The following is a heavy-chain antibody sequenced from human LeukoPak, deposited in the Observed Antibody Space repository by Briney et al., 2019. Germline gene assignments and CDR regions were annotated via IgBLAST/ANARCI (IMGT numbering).Heavy chain of an antibody. D-gene: IGHD6-19*01. CDR2: IIPILGIA. Sequence: SVKVSCKASGGTFSSYAISWVRQAPGQGLEWMGRIIPILGIANYAQKFQGRVTMTRDTSTSTVYMELSSLRSEDTAVYYCARPPRTVAGPLDYWGQGTLVTVSS. V-gene: IGHV1-69*04. CDR3: ARPPRTVAGPLDY. J-gene: IGHJ4*02. CDR1: GGTFSSYA.